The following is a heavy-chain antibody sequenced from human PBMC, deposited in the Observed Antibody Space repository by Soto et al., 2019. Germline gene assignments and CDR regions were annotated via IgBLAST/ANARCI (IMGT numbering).Heavy chain of an antibody. CDR1: GGTFSTYA. Sequence: QVQLVQSGAEVKKPGSSVKVSCKASGGTFSTYALSWVRQAPGQGLEWMGGIIPFYGTTNYAQKFQGRVTISADKSTTTPHVELRRLTAENTAVDSCARDSGIAVSGSPNCFSGWDVWGQGTTGTVSS. CDR3: ARDSGIAVSGSPNCFSGWDV. CDR2: IIPFYGTT. J-gene: IGHJ6*02. D-gene: IGHD6-19*01. V-gene: IGHV1-69*06.